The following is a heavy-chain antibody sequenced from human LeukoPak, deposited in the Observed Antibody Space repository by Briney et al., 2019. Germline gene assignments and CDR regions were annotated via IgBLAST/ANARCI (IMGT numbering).Heavy chain of an antibody. CDR2: ICGGGVTT. CDR1: GFTFSNYA. V-gene: IGHV3-23*01. CDR3: AKDASGSSRRWFDP. Sequence: GGSLRLSCEASGFTFSNYAMSWVRQAPGKGLEWVSVICGGGVTTEYADSVKGLFTISRDNSKNTLYLQMNSLRAEDTAVYYCAKDASGSSRRWFDPWGQGTLVTVSS. J-gene: IGHJ5*02. D-gene: IGHD1-26*01.